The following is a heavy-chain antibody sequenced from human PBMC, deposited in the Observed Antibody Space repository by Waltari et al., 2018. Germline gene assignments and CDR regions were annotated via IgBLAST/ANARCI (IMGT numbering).Heavy chain of an antibody. Sequence: QITLKESGPALVKPPQTLTLTCTFSGFSLNSGGVGVGWIRQPPGEALEWLALIYWDDEKYYRPSLKSRLSITKDTTKNQVVLTMTDMDPVDTATYFCAHRRLGQWLSFDFWGPGILVAVSS. D-gene: IGHD6-19*01. CDR1: GFSLNSGGVG. CDR3: AHRRLGQWLSFDF. CDR2: IYWDDEK. J-gene: IGHJ4*02. V-gene: IGHV2-5*02.